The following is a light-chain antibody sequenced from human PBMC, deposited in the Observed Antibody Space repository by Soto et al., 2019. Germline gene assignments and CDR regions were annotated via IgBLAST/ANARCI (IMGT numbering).Light chain of an antibody. J-gene: IGKJ2*01. CDR1: QSIDSW. CDR3: QQYNSDSMYT. Sequence: DIQMTQSPSTLSASIGDRVTITCRASQSIDSWLAWYQQKPGKAPKRLIYDASMLESGVPSRFSGSGSGTEFTLTISSLQPDDFATYYCQQYNSDSMYTFGQGTKLEIK. V-gene: IGKV1-5*01. CDR2: DAS.